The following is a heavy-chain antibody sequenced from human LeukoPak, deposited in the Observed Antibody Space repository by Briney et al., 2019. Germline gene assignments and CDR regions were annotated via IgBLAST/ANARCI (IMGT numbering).Heavy chain of an antibody. CDR2: INDSGTI. D-gene: IGHD1-7*01. J-gene: IGHJ6*03. CDR1: GGSFSNYY. V-gene: IGHV4-34*01. Sequence: SETLSLTCAVYGGSFSNYYWSWIRQSPGKGPEWSGEINDSGTINYNPSLMSRVSVSVDKSKNQFSLKLSSATAADTAVYYCARRWNYGRNYYIDVWGKGATVSVSS. CDR3: ARRWNYGRNYYIDV.